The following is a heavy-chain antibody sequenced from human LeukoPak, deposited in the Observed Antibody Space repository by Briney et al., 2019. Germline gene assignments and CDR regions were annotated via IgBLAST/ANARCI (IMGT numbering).Heavy chain of an antibody. CDR2: ISWNSGSI. Sequence: GGSLRLSCAASGFTFDDYAMHWVWQAPGKGLEWVSGISWNSGSIGYADSVKGRFTISRDNAKNSLYLQMNSLRAEDMALYYCAKSQYYYDSSRSAFDIWGQGTMVTVSS. V-gene: IGHV3-9*03. CDR3: AKSQYYYDSSRSAFDI. J-gene: IGHJ3*02. CDR1: GFTFDDYA. D-gene: IGHD3-22*01.